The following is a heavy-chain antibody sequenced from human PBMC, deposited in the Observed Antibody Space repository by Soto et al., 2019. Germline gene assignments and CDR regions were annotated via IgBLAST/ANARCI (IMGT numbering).Heavy chain of an antibody. CDR2: IYSGGST. Sequence: VGSLRLSCAASGFTVSSNYMSWVRQAPGKGLEWVSVIYSGGSTYYADSVKGRFTISRDNSKNTLYLQMNSLRAEDTAVYYCARDTYYYDSSGPTWGQGTLVTVSS. D-gene: IGHD3-22*01. CDR3: ARDTYYYDSSGPT. V-gene: IGHV3-53*01. J-gene: IGHJ5*02. CDR1: GFTVSSNY.